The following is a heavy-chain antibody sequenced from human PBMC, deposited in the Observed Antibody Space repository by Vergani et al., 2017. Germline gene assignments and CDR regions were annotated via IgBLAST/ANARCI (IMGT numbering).Heavy chain of an antibody. CDR2: IDPSDSYT. J-gene: IGHJ6*02. Sequence: EVQLVQSGAEVKKPGESLRISCKGSGYSFTSYWISWVRQMPGKGLEWMGRIDPSDSYTNYSPSFQGHVTISADKSISTAYLQWSSLKASDTAMYYCARGDCSSTSCYPCYYYYYYGMDVWGQGP. CDR1: GYSFTSYW. D-gene: IGHD2-2*01. V-gene: IGHV5-10-1*01. CDR3: ARGDCSSTSCYPCYYYYYYGMDV.